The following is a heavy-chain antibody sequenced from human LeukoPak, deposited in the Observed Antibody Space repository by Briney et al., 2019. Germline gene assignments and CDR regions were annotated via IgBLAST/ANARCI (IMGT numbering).Heavy chain of an antibody. CDR1: GFTFSSYA. CDR3: ARGGGIEY. V-gene: IGHV3-30-3*01. CDR2: ISYDGSNK. D-gene: IGHD3-16*01. Sequence: GGSLRLSCAASGFTFSSYAMHWVRQAPGKGLEWVAVISYDGSNKYYADSVKGRFIISRDNAKNSLYLQMNSLRAEDTAVYYCARGGGIEYWGQGILVTVSS. J-gene: IGHJ4*02.